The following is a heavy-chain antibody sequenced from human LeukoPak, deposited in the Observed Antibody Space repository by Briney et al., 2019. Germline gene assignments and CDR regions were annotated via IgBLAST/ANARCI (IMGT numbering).Heavy chain of an antibody. J-gene: IGHJ2*01. Sequence: SETLSLTCAVYGGSFSGYYWSWIRQPPGKGLEWSGEIYHSGSTNYNPSLKSRVTISVDTSKNQFSLKLSSVTAADTAVYYCARALGYSSSWGYWYFDLWGRGTLITVSS. CDR3: ARALGYSSSWGYWYFDL. CDR1: GGSFSGYY. CDR2: IYHSGST. D-gene: IGHD6-13*01. V-gene: IGHV4-34*01.